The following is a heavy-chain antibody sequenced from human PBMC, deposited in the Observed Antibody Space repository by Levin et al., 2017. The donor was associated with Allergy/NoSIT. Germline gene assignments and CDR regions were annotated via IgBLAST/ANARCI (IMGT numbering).Heavy chain of an antibody. CDR1: GFTFSTYA. D-gene: IGHD1-26*01. CDR2: LSGSGNRT. Sequence: LSLTCAASGFTFSTYALSWVRQAPGKGLEWVSALSGSGNRTYYADSVKGRFTISRDNSKNTLYLQMKRLRAGDTALYYCAVNSGGGAFDIWGQGTMVTVSS. V-gene: IGHV3-23*01. J-gene: IGHJ3*02. CDR3: AVNSGGGAFDI.